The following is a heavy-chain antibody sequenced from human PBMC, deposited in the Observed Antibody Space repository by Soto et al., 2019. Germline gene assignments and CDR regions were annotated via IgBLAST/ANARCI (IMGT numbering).Heavy chain of an antibody. CDR3: ARDRGDLYGMDV. CDR1: CGSISSYY. Sequence: SETLSLTCTVSCGSISSYYWSWIRQPSGKGLEWIGRVYTSGSANYNPSLKSRVTMSVDTSKNQFSLKLNSVTAADTAVYYCARDRGDLYGMDVWGQGTTVTVSS. D-gene: IGHD4-17*01. J-gene: IGHJ6*02. CDR2: VYTSGSA. V-gene: IGHV4-4*07.